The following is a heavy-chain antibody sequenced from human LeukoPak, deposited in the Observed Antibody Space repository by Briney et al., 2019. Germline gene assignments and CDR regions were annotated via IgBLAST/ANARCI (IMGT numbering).Heavy chain of an antibody. J-gene: IGHJ4*02. CDR2: ISGSGGST. V-gene: IGHV3-23*01. D-gene: IGHD2-15*01. CDR3: ARASFWFDYSGYYFDF. Sequence: GGSLRLSCAASGFTSSSYSMNWVRQAPGKGLEWVSAISGSGGSTYYADSVKGRFTISRDNSKNTVYLQMNSLRAEDTAVYYCARASFWFDYSGYYFDFWGQGTLVTVSS. CDR1: GFTSSSYS.